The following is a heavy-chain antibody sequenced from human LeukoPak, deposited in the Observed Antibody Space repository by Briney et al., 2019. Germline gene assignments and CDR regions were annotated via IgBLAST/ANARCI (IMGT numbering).Heavy chain of an antibody. CDR3: ATDYGGNSRGWRPSYYMDV. CDR1: GYTFTSYY. Sequence: ASVKVSCKASGYTFTSYYMHWVRQAPGQGLEWMGIINPSGGSTSYAQKFQGRVTMTRDTSTSTVYMELSSLRSEDTAVYYCATDYGGNSRGWRPSYYMDVWGKGTTVTVSS. V-gene: IGHV1-46*01. CDR2: INPSGGST. D-gene: IGHD4-23*01. J-gene: IGHJ6*03.